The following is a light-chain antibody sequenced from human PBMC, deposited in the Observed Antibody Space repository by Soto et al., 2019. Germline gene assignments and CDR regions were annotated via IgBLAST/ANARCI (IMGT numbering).Light chain of an antibody. CDR2: DVS. Sequence: QSALTQPASVSGSPGQSITLSCTGTSSDVGGYKYVSWYQQHPGKAPKLMIYDVSNRPSGVSNRFSGSKSGNTASLTISGLQPEDEADYYCSSYTSSSILFGGGTKLTVL. CDR3: SSYTSSSIL. J-gene: IGLJ2*01. CDR1: SSDVGGYKY. V-gene: IGLV2-14*01.